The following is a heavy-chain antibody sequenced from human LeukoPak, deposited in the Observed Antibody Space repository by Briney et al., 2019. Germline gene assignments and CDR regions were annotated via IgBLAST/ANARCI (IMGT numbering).Heavy chain of an antibody. CDR1: GYTFTSYG. CDR2: ISAYNGNT. D-gene: IGHD3-10*01. J-gene: IGHJ4*02. V-gene: IGHV1-18*01. Sequence: ASVKVSCKASGYTFTSYGISWVRQAPGQGLEWMGWISAYNGNTNYAQKLRGRVTMTTDTSTSTAYMELRSLRSDDTAVYYCARDFRYYYGSGSYSDYFDYWGQGTLVTVSS. CDR3: ARDFRYYYGSGSYSDYFDY.